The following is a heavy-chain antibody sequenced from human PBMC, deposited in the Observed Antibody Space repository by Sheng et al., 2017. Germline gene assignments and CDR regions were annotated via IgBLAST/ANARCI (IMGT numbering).Heavy chain of an antibody. Sequence: EVQLVEFGGGLVKPGGSLRLSCAASGFSFSSFSMNWVRQAPGKGLEWVSSISGSTTYIYYADSVKGRFTISRDNAKNSLYLQMNSLRAEDTAVYYCARDTSGYAQKRVDYWGQGTLVTVSS. D-gene: IGHD6-25*01. CDR1: GFSFSSFS. CDR2: ISGSTTYI. V-gene: IGHV3-21*01. CDR3: ARDTSGYAQKRVDY. J-gene: IGHJ4*02.